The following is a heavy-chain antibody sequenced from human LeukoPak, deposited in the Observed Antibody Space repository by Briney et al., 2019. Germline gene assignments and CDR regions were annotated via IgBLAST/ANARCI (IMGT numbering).Heavy chain of an antibody. J-gene: IGHJ4*02. CDR2: IYHSGST. D-gene: IGHD6-13*01. CDR1: GGSIGSGGYS. V-gene: IGHV4-30-2*01. CDR3: ARVGIAEGQPFDY. Sequence: PSETLSLTCAVSGGSIGSGGYSWSWIRQPPGKGLEWIGYIYHSGSTYYNPSLKSRVTISVDRSKNQFSLKLSSVTAADTAVYYCARVGIAEGQPFDYWGQGTLVTVSS.